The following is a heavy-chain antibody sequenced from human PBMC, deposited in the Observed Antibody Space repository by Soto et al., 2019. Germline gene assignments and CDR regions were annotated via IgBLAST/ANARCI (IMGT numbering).Heavy chain of an antibody. Sequence: QVQLVQSGAEVKKPGSSVKVSCKASGGTFSSYAISWVRQAPGQGLECMGGIIPIFGTANYAQKFQGRVTIIADESTSTAYMELSSLRSEDTAVHYCARCARSGWYIDAFDIWGQGTMVTVSS. V-gene: IGHV1-69*01. CDR1: GGTFSSYA. CDR3: ARCARSGWYIDAFDI. CDR2: IIPIFGTA. J-gene: IGHJ3*02. D-gene: IGHD6-19*01.